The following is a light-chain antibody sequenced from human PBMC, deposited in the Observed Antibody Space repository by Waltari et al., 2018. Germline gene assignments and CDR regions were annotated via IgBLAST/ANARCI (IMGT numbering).Light chain of an antibody. J-gene: IGKJ2*01. CDR1: QSVGGN. CDR3: QQYNDWPLYT. CDR2: GAS. V-gene: IGKV3-15*01. Sequence: IVMTQSPATLSVSPGERATLSCRASQSVGGNLAWYQQKPGQAPRLLIYGASTWGTGRPARFSGSGSETEFTLTISSVQSEDFAVYYCQQYNDWPLYTFGQGTKLEIK.